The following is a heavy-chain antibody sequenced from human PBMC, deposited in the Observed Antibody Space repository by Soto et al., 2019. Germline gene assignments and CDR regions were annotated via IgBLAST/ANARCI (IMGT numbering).Heavy chain of an antibody. J-gene: IGHJ4*02. CDR1: GGTFSSYA. CDR2: VNPIVSMS. Sequence: SVKVSCKASGGTFSSYAISWVRQAPGQGLEWMGRVNPIVSMSNYAQKFQGRVTMTADKSTSTAYMELSSLRSEDTAIYYCASSYGSGYRAFDYWGQGALVTVSS. CDR3: ASSYGSGYRAFDY. V-gene: IGHV1-69*04. D-gene: IGHD3-10*01.